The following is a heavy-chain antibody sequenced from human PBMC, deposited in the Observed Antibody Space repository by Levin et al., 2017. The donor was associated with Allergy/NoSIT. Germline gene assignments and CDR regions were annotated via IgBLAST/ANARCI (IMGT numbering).Heavy chain of an antibody. D-gene: IGHD2-2*01. CDR1: GFTFSSYG. CDR3: AKDLVPAALYDNYMDV. J-gene: IGHJ6*03. V-gene: IGHV3-30*18. CDR2: ISYDGSNK. Sequence: LSLTCAASGFTFSSYGMHWVRQAPGKGLEWVAVISYDGSNKYYADSVKGRFTISRDNSKNTLYLQMNSLRAEDTAVYYCAKDLVPAALYDNYMDVWGKGTTVTVSS.